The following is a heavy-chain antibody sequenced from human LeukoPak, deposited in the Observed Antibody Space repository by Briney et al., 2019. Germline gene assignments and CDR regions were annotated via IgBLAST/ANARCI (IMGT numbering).Heavy chain of an antibody. CDR2: ISSSSSYI. CDR1: GFTFSSYS. D-gene: IGHD2-15*01. Sequence: PGGSLRLSCAASGFTFSSYSMNWVRQAPGKGLEWVSSISSSSSYIYYADSVKGRFTISSDNAKNSLYLQMNSLRAEDTAVYYCARDTYCSGGSCYYDYWGQGTLVTVSS. CDR3: ARDTYCSGGSCYYDY. J-gene: IGHJ4*02. V-gene: IGHV3-21*01.